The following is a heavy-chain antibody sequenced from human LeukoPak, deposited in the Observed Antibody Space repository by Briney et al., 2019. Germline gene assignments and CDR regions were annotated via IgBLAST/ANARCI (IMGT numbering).Heavy chain of an antibody. V-gene: IGHV4-59*01. Sequence: SETLSLTCTVSGGSISSYYWSWIRQPPGKGLEWIGYIYYSGSTNYNPSLKSRVTISVDTSKNQFSLKLSSVTAADTAVYYCAREEDTLDAFDIWGQGTIVTVSS. CDR2: IYYSGST. D-gene: IGHD2-15*01. J-gene: IGHJ3*02. CDR3: AREEDTLDAFDI. CDR1: GGSISSYY.